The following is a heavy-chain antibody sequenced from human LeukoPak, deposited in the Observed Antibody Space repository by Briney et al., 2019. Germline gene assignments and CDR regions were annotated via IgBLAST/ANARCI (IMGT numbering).Heavy chain of an antibody. CDR2: ISGTGGST. J-gene: IGHJ4*02. CDR3: AQGRVQAPYFFDY. Sequence: PGGSLRLSCAASGFTVSSNYMSWVRQAPGKGLEWVSGISGTGGSTSYADSLKGRFTISRDNSKNTLYLQMNSLRAEDTAVYYCAQGRVQAPYFFDYWGQGTLVTVSS. CDR1: GFTVSSNY. V-gene: IGHV3-23*01. D-gene: IGHD3-10*01.